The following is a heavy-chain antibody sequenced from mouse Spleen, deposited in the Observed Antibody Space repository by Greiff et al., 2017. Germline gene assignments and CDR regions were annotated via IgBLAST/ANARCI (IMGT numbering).Heavy chain of an antibody. D-gene: IGHD1-1*01. CDR2: IDPETGGT. CDR3: TSTTVGGGYYYAMDY. V-gene: IGHV1-15*01. J-gene: IGHJ4*01. CDR1: GYTFTDYE. Sequence: VQLQQSGAELVRPGASVTLSCKASGYTFTDYEMHWVKQTPVHGLEWIGAIDPETGGTAYNQKFKGKAILTADKSSSTAYMELRSLTSEDSAVYYCTSTTVGGGYYYAMDYWGQGTSVTVSS.